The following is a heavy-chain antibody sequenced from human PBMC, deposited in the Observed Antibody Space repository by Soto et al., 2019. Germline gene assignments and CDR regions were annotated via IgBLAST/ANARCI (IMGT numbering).Heavy chain of an antibody. CDR2: ISYDGSNK. CDR3: AKGRFVVVPAASYMDV. V-gene: IGHV3-30*18. CDR1: GFTFSSYG. Sequence: GGSLRLXCAASGFTFSSYGMHWVRQAPGKGLEWVAVISYDGSNKYYADSVKGRFTISRDNSMNTLYLQMNSLRAEDTAVYYCAKGRFVVVPAASYMDVWGKGTTVTVSS. J-gene: IGHJ6*03. D-gene: IGHD2-2*01.